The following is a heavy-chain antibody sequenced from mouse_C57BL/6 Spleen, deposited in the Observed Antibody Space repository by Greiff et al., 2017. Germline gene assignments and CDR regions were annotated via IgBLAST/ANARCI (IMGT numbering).Heavy chain of an antibody. Sequence: EVMLVESGGGLVQSGRSLRLSCATSGFTFSDFYMEWVRQAPGKGLEWIAASRNKANDYTTEYSASVKGRFIVSRDTSQSILYLQMNALRAEDTAIYYCARNYYGNYDWYFDVWGTGTTVTVSS. CDR3: ARNYYGNYDWYFDV. D-gene: IGHD2-1*01. J-gene: IGHJ1*03. CDR1: GFTFSDFY. CDR2: SRNKANDYTT. V-gene: IGHV7-1*01.